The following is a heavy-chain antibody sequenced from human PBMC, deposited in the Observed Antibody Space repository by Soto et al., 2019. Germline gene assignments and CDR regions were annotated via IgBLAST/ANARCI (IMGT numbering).Heavy chain of an antibody. CDR3: ARGSGNDYYYSGMDV. V-gene: IGHV1-18*01. CDR2: ISAYNGNT. Sequence: SSVRQSNRQGLEWMGWISAYNGNTNYAQKLQGRVTMTTDTSTSTAYMELRSLRSDDTAVYYCARGSGNDYYYSGMDVWVKGTTVPVSS. D-gene: IGHD1-26*01. J-gene: IGHJ6*04.